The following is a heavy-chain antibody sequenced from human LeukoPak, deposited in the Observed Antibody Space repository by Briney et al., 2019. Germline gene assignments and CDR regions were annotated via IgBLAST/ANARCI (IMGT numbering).Heavy chain of an antibody. D-gene: IGHD6-19*01. V-gene: IGHV4-31*03. Sequence: PSQTLSLTCTVSGGSISSGGYYWSWIRQHPGKGLEWIGYIYYSGSTYYNPSLKSRVTISVDTSKNQFSLKLSSVTAADTAVYYCARGYSSGWYNCCDPWGEGTLVTVSS. CDR3: ARGYSSGWYNCCDP. CDR2: IYYSGST. CDR1: GGSISSGGYY. J-gene: IGHJ5*02.